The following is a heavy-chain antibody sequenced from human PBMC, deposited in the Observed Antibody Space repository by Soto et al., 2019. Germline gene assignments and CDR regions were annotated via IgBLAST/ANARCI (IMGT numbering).Heavy chain of an antibody. J-gene: IGHJ4*02. CDR2: IYYSGST. Sequence: QVQLLESGPGLVKPTQTLFLTCSVSGASTNRGNFYWNWIRQHPGRGLEWIGYIYYSGSTYYNPSIRSRVTISIDTSKNQFFLRLSSVTAADTAVYYCAREFDINGYFDFWGRGTLVTVSS. V-gene: IGHV4-31*03. CDR1: GASTNRGNFY. CDR3: AREFDINGYFDF. D-gene: IGHD2-8*01.